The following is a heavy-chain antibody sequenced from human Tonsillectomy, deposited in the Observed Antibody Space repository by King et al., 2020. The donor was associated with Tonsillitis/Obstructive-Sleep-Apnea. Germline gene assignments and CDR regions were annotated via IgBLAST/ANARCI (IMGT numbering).Heavy chain of an antibody. CDR1: GGSISSYY. V-gene: IGHV4-59*01. CDR3: ARERGLYYYDSSGYYWGWFDP. Sequence: MQLQESGPGLVKPSETLSLTCTVSGGSISSYYWSWIRQPPGKGLEWIGYIYYSGSTNYNPSLKSRVTISVDTSKNQFSLKLSSVTAADTAVYYCARERGLYYYDSSGYYWGWFDPWGQGTLVTVSS. CDR2: IYYSGST. J-gene: IGHJ5*02. D-gene: IGHD3-22*01.